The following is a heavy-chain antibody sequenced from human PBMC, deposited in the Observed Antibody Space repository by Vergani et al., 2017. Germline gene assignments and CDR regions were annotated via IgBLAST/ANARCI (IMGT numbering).Heavy chain of an antibody. Sequence: QVQLVQSGAEVKKPGSSVKVSCKASGGTFSSYTISWVRQAPGQGLEWMGRIIPILGIANYAQKFQGRVTITADKSTSTAYMELSSLRSEDTAVYYCARDVWGAFGSYFDYWGQGTLVTVAS. D-gene: IGHD3-16*01. V-gene: IGHV1-69*08. CDR1: GGTFSSYT. J-gene: IGHJ4*02. CDR2: IIPILGIA. CDR3: ARDVWGAFGSYFDY.